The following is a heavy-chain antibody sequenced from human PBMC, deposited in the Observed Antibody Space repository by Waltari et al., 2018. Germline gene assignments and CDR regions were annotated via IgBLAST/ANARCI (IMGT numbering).Heavy chain of an antibody. D-gene: IGHD5-12*01. CDR2: INQDGSEE. J-gene: IGHJ3*02. V-gene: IGHV3-7*01. CDR1: SFTFSNYW. CDR3: ARTGARWLQFAAFDI. Sequence: EVLLLESGGGLVQTGGSLRPSCAASSFTFSNYWMNWVRQAPGKGLEWVANINQDGSEEYYVDSVKGRFTISRDNAKNSLYLEMKTLRAEDTAIYYCARTGARWLQFAAFDIWGQGTMVTVSS.